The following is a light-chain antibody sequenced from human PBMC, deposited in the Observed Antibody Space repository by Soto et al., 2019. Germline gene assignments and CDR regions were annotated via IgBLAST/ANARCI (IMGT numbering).Light chain of an antibody. CDR1: QSVRSW. J-gene: IGKJ1*01. CDR2: DAS. Sequence: DIQMTQSPATLSASVGDRVTITCRASQSVRSWLAWYQQKPGTAPKLLIFDASRLESGVPSRFSGSASGTEFTLTISSLQPDDFATYYCQQYDSFSVTFGQGTKVDIK. CDR3: QQYDSFSVT. V-gene: IGKV1-5*01.